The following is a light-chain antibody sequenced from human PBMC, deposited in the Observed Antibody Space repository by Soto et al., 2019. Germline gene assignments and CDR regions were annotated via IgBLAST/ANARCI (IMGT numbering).Light chain of an antibody. CDR1: SSDVGGYNY. V-gene: IGLV2-14*01. CDR2: DVS. Sequence: QSALTQPASVSGSPGQSITISCTGTSSDVGGYNYVSWYQQHPGEAPKLMIYDVSNRPSGVSNRFSGSKSGNTAPLTISGLQAEDEADYYCSSYTSSSTLVVFGGGTKLTVL. J-gene: IGLJ2*01. CDR3: SSYTSSSTLVV.